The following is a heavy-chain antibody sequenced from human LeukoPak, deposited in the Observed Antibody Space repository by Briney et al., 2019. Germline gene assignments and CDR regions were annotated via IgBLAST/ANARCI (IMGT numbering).Heavy chain of an antibody. Sequence: GSLRLSCAASGFTFSSYAMSWVRQAPGKGLEWVSAISGSGGSTYYADSVKGRFTISRDNSKNTLYLQMNSLRAEDTAVYYCAKGRYYYDSSGYPSSLFDYWGQGTLVTVSS. D-gene: IGHD3-22*01. J-gene: IGHJ4*02. V-gene: IGHV3-23*01. CDR1: GFTFSSYA. CDR3: AKGRYYYDSSGYPSSLFDY. CDR2: ISGSGGST.